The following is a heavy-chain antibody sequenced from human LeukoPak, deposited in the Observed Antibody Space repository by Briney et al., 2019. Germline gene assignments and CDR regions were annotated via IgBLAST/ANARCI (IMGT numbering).Heavy chain of an antibody. D-gene: IGHD6-25*01. CDR2: IFYSGSS. V-gene: IGHV4-59*01. CDR1: GDSLNSYY. Sequence: SETLYLTCTVSGDSLNSYYWSWIRQPPGEGLQWIGYIFYSGSSNYNASLRSRVAISVDTSKNQFSLKLTSVTAADTAVYYCAGRAARFFDYWGQGILVTVSS. J-gene: IGHJ4*02. CDR3: AGRAARFFDY.